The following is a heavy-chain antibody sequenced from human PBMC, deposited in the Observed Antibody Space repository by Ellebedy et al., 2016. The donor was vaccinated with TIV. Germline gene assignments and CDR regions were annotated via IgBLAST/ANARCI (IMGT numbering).Heavy chain of an antibody. D-gene: IGHD2-21*01. CDR2: IKGDGSQK. Sequence: GGSLRLSCVTSGFTFSDYWMNWVRLSPGKGLQWVANIKGDGSQKFYLDSVRGRFTISRDNAKKSMYLEMSGLRADDTAIYFCARDLPERDFVDYWGQGTLVTVSS. CDR1: GFTFSDYW. V-gene: IGHV3-7*01. J-gene: IGHJ4*02. CDR3: ARDLPERDFVDY.